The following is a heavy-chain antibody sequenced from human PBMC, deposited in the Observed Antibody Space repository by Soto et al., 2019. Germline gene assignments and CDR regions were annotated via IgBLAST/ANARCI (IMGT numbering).Heavy chain of an antibody. Sequence: SSETLSLTCIVSGGSISSSSYYWGWIRQPPGKGLEWIGSIYYSGSTYYNPSLKSRVTISVDTSKNQFSLKLSSVTAADTAVFYAARTRASNWLEPLGPGTLLNVFS. CDR3: ARTRASNWLEP. CDR1: GGSISSSSYY. D-gene: IGHD5-12*01. CDR2: IYYSGST. V-gene: IGHV4-39*01. J-gene: IGHJ5*02.